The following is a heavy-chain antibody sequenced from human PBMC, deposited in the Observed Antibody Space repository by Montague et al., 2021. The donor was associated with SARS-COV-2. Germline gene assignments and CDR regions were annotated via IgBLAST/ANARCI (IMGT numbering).Heavy chain of an antibody. V-gene: IGHV4-34*01. CDR3: ARVTTDVLRYFDWLTQEAPRYFDY. CDR1: GGSFSGYY. J-gene: IGHJ4*01. Sequence: SETLSLTCAVYGGSFSGYYWSWIRQPPGKGLDWIGEINHYGSTNYNPSLRSRVTISLDTSKSQFSLKLSSVTAADTAVYYCARVTTDVLRYFDWLTQEAPRYFDYWGQGTLVTVSS. CDR2: INHYGST. D-gene: IGHD3-9*01.